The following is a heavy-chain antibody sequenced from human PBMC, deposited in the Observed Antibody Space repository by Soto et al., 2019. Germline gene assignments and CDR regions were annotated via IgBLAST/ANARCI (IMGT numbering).Heavy chain of an antibody. CDR1: GFTVSNNY. V-gene: IGHV3-66*01. J-gene: IGHJ6*02. CDR3: ASYRYYDILTGYDGMDV. CDR2: IYSGGST. D-gene: IGHD3-9*01. Sequence: PGGSPRLSCAASGFTVSNNYMSWVRQAPGKGLEWVSVIYSGGSTYYADSVKGRFTISRDNSKNTLYLQMNSLRAEDTAVYYCASYRYYDILTGYDGMDVWGQGTTVTVSS.